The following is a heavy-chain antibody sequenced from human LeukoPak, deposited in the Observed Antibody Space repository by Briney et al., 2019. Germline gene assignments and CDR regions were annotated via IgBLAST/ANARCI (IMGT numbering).Heavy chain of an antibody. Sequence: GGSLRLPCAASGFTLSTYSMNWVRQAPGKGLEWVSSISSSSSYMYYADSVKGRFIISRDNAKNTLYLQMNSLRAEDTAVYYCAREIAAAGAFDYWGQGTLVTVSS. CDR1: GFTLSTYS. CDR2: ISSSSSYM. CDR3: AREIAAAGAFDY. V-gene: IGHV3-21*01. J-gene: IGHJ4*02. D-gene: IGHD6-13*01.